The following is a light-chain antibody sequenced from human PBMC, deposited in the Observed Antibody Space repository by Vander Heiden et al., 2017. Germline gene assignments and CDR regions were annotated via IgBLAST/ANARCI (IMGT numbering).Light chain of an antibody. J-gene: IGLJ3*02. V-gene: IGLV2-8*01. CDR3: SSYASLNKVWV. CDR2: EVT. CDR1: SSDVGGYKY. Sequence: QSALTQPPSASGSPGQSVTISCTGTSSDVGGYKYVSWYQHHPDKAPKLIIYEVTKRPSGVPDRFSGSKSGNTASLTVAGLQADDEADYYCSSYASLNKVWVFGGGTKLTVL.